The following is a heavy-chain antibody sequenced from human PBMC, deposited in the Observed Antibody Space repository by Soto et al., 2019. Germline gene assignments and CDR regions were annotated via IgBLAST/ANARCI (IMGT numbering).Heavy chain of an antibody. J-gene: IGHJ5*02. V-gene: IGHV1-3*01. CDR3: ARDQTPIVLMVYATRGWFDP. D-gene: IGHD2-8*01. CDR1: GYTFTSYA. Sequence: ASVKVSCKASGYTFTSYAMHWVRQAPGQRLEWMGWINAGNGNTKYSQKFQGRVTITRDTSASTAYMELSSLRSEDTAVYYCARDQTPIVLMVYATRGWFDPWGQGTLVTV. CDR2: INAGNGNT.